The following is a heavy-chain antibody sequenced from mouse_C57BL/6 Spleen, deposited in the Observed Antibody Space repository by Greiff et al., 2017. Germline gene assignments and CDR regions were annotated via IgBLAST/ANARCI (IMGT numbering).Heavy chain of an antibody. CDR3: ARPGHYGSSLYYAMDY. D-gene: IGHD1-1*01. CDR1: GFTFSSYG. J-gene: IGHJ4*01. Sequence: VQLKESGGDLVKPGGSLKLSCAASGFTFSSYGMSWVRQTPDKRLEWVATISSVGSYTSYPDSVKGRFTMSRDNAKNTLYLRMSSLKSEDTAMYYCARPGHYGSSLYYAMDYWGQGTSVTVSS. V-gene: IGHV5-6*01. CDR2: ISSVGSYT.